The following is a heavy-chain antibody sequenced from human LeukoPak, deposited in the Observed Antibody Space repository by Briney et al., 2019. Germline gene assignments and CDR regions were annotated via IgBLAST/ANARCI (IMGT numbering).Heavy chain of an antibody. CDR3: ARSSVDTAMVALVHWFDP. CDR2: MNPNSGNT. J-gene: IGHJ5*02. D-gene: IGHD5-18*01. Sequence: SVKVSCKASGYTFTIYDINWVRQATGQGLEWMGWMNPNSGNTGYAQKFQGRVTMTRNTSISTAYMELSSLRSEDTAVYYCARSSVDTAMVALVHWFDPWGQGTLVTVSS. CDR1: GYTFTIYD. V-gene: IGHV1-8*01.